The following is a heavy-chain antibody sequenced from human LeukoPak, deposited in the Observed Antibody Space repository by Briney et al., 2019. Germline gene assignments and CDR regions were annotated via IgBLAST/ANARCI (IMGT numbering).Heavy chain of an antibody. CDR1: RFSIIDYY. J-gene: IGHJ1*01. Sequence: PGGSPRLPRAPSRFSIIDYYLSWIPPSPRNGLARPSYISHRDSTVDYADSVKGRFTISRDNAKNSLYLQINTLKDEDTAMYYCVRDNAVATTIFWGQGTPVTVSS. CDR3: VRDNAVATTIF. CDR2: ISHRDSTV. V-gene: IGHV3-11*01. D-gene: IGHD2/OR15-2a*01.